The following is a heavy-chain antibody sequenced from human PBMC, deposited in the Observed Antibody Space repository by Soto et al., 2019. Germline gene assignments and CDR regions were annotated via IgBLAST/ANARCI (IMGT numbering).Heavy chain of an antibody. D-gene: IGHD2-21*01. CDR3: SRSHTVRVLLPGYFDS. CDR2: IYPGDSDT. J-gene: IGHJ4*02. V-gene: IGHV5-51*01. Sequence: GESLKISCKGSGYSFTTYWIGWVRQMPGNGLEWMGVIYPGDSDTRYSPSFQGQVTISADKSISTAYLQWSSAKASDTAMYYCSRSHTVRVLLPGYFDSWGQGTLVTVSS. CDR1: GYSFTTYW.